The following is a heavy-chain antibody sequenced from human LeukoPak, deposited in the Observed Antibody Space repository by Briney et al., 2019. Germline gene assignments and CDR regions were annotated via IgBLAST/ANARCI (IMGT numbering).Heavy chain of an antibody. CDR1: GFIFSSYA. V-gene: IGHV3-23*01. CDR3: AKAEHYDILTGYSHFDC. J-gene: IGHJ4*02. CDR2: ISGCGTST. Sequence: AGGSLRLSCAASGFIFSSYAMTWVPQAPGRGLEWVSVISGCGTSTYHADSVEGRFTVSRDNSKNTLYLQMNSLRAEDTAVYYCAKAEHYDILTGYSHFDCWGQGTLVTVSS. D-gene: IGHD3-9*01.